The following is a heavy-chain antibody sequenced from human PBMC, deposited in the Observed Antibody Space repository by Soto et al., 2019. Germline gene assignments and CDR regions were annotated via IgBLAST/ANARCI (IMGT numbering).Heavy chain of an antibody. CDR1: GGSISSGGYY. J-gene: IGHJ6*02. CDR2: IYYSGST. D-gene: IGHD5-12*01. Sequence: QVQLQESGPGLVKPSQTLSLTCTVSGGSISSGGYYWSWIRQHPGKGLEWIGYIYYSGSTYYNPSLKSRVTISVDTSKNQFSLKLSSVTAADTAVYYCARGDSGYDLYYGMDVWGQGTTVTVSS. CDR3: ARGDSGYDLYYGMDV. V-gene: IGHV4-31*03.